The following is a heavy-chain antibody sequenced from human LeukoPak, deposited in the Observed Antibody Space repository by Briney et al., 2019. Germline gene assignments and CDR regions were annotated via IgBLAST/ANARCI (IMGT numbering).Heavy chain of an antibody. CDR3: ARDLDAFDI. V-gene: IGHV4-34*01. J-gene: IGHJ3*02. CDR1: GGSFSGYY. Sequence: PSETLSLTCAVYGGSFSGYYWSWIRQPPGKGLEWIGEINHSGSTNYNPSLKSRVTISVDRSKNQFSLKLSSVTAADTAVYYCARDLDAFDIWGQGTMVTVSS. CDR2: INHSGST.